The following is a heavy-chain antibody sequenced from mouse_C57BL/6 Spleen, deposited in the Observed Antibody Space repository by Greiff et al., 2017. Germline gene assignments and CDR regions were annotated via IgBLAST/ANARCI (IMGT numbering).Heavy chain of an antibody. J-gene: IGHJ4*01. V-gene: IGHV1-81*01. CDR1: GYTFTSYG. CDR2: IYPRSGNT. D-gene: IGHD2-3*01. CDR3: ARSYDGYYYAMDY. Sequence: VQLQQSGAELARPGASVKLSCKASGYTFTSYGISWVKQRTGQGLEWIGEIYPRSGNTYYNEKFKGKATLTAAKSSSTAYMELRSLTSEDSAVYFCARSYDGYYYAMDYWGQGTSVTVSS.